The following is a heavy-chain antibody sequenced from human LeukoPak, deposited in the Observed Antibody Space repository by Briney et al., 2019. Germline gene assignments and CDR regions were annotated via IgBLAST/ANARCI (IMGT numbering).Heavy chain of an antibody. V-gene: IGHV3-23*01. D-gene: IGHD3-22*01. J-gene: IGHJ4*02. CDR1: GFTFSSYA. CDR3: AKSSSGYLDPFDY. Sequence: GRSLRLSCAASGFTFSSYAMSWVRQAPGKGLEWVSAISGSGGSTYYADSVKGRFTISRDNSKNTLYLQMNSLRAEDTAVYYCAKSSSGYLDPFDYWGQGTLVTVSS. CDR2: ISGSGGST.